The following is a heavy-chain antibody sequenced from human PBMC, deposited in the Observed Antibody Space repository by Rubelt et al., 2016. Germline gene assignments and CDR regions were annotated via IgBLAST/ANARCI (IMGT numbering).Heavy chain of an antibody. CDR3: ASSLPNLFGIAARDYYYYYGMDV. CDR2: IIPILGIA. D-gene: IGHD6-6*01. Sequence: QVQLVQSGAEEKKPGSSVKVSCKASGGTFSSYAISWVRQAPGQGLEWMGRIIPILGIANYAQKFQGRVTITAAKSTSTAYMELSSLRSEDTAVYYCASSLPNLFGIAARDYYYYYGMDVWGQGTTVTVSS. J-gene: IGHJ6*02. V-gene: IGHV1-69*04. CDR1: GGTFSSYA.